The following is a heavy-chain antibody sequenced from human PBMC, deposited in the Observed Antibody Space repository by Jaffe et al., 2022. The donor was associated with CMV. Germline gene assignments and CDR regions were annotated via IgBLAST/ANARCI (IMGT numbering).Heavy chain of an antibody. V-gene: IGHV3-49*05. D-gene: IGHD2-15*01. CDR3: TRDPLGYCSGGSCYPDYYFDY. Sequence: EVQLVESGGGLVKPGRSLRLSCTASGFTFGDYAMSWFRQAPGKGLEWVGFIRSKAYGGTTEYAASVKGRFTISRDDSKSIAYLQMNSLKTEDTAVYYCTRDPLGYCSGGSCYPDYYFDYWGQGTLVTVSS. CDR1: GFTFGDYA. J-gene: IGHJ4*02. CDR2: IRSKAYGGTT.